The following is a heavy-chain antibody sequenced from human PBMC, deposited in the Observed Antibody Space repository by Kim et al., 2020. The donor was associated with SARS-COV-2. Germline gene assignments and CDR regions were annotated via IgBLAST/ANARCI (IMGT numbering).Heavy chain of an antibody. Sequence: GTTDYAAPVKGRFTISRDDSKNTLYLQMNSQKTEDTAVYYCTKVKRGFNYWGQGTLVTVSS. J-gene: IGHJ4*02. CDR3: TKVKRGFNY. CDR2: GTT. D-gene: IGHD3-16*01. V-gene: IGHV3-15*01.